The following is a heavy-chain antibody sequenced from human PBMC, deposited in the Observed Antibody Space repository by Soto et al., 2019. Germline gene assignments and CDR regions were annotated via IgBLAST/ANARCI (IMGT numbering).Heavy chain of an antibody. CDR2: ISGSGFKK. D-gene: IGHD1-26*01. CDR1: GFIFENFG. J-gene: IGHJ5*02. CDR3: AKNQGVELVPLATVDWFDP. V-gene: IGHV3-23*01. Sequence: LRLSCAASGFIFENFGMSWVRQAPGKRLEWISSISGSGFKKYYADSVKGRFTISRDNSKSTVYLELSNLSAEDTAVYHCAKNQGVELVPLATVDWFDPWGQGSVVTVSS.